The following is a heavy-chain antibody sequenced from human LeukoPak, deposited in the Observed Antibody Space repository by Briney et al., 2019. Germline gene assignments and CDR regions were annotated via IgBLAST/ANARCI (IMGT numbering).Heavy chain of an antibody. Sequence: SETLSLTCTVSGGSISSSYYYWGWIRQPPGKGLEWIGTMYNSGSTDYNPSLESRVTISVDTSKNQFSLKLSSVTAADTAVYYCASTTGEDQHYYYYYMDVWGKGTTVTVSS. CDR3: ASTTGEDQHYYYYYMDV. CDR1: GGSISSSYYY. V-gene: IGHV4-39*07. CDR2: MYNSGST. D-gene: IGHD3-10*01. J-gene: IGHJ6*03.